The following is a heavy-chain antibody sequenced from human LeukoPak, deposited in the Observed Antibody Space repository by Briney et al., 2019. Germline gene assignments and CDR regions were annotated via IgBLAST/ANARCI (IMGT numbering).Heavy chain of an antibody. J-gene: IGHJ3*02. CDR3: ARDRRRYYDFWSGYEPDAFDI. CDR2: INWNGGST. Sequence: GGPLRLSCAASGFTFVVYAMSWVRQAPGKGLEWVSRINWNGGSTSYADSVKGRFTISRDNSKNSLYLQMNSLRAEDTALYYCARDRRRYYDFWSGYEPDAFDIWGQGTMVTVSS. D-gene: IGHD3-3*01. CDR1: GFTFVVYA. V-gene: IGHV3-20*04.